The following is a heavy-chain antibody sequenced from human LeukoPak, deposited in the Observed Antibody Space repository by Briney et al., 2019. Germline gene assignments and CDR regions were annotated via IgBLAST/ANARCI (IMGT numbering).Heavy chain of an antibody. J-gene: IGHJ4*02. CDR2: IYHSGST. V-gene: IGHV4-4*02. D-gene: IGHD3-22*01. CDR1: GGSISSSNW. Sequence: SETLSLTCAVSGGSISSSNWWSWVRQPPGEGLEWIGEIYHSGSTNYNPSLKSRVTISVDKSKNQFSLKLSSVTAADTAVYYCARDNYDSSGYYWFRFDYWGQGTLVTVSS. CDR3: ARDNYDSSGYYWFRFDY.